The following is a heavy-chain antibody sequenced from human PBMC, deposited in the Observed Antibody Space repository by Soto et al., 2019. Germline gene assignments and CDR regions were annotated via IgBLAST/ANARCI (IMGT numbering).Heavy chain of an antibody. J-gene: IGHJ4*02. V-gene: IGHV3-74*01. CDR1: GFTFSSSW. CDR2: INSDGSYI. CDR3: VTGWSDY. Sequence: PWGSLRLSCLVSGFTFSSSWMHWFRQTPGKGLVWVSRINSDGSYINYADSVKGRFTTSRDNAKSMLFLQMNSLRADDTALYYCVTGWSDYWGQGTLVTVSS. D-gene: IGHD2-15*01.